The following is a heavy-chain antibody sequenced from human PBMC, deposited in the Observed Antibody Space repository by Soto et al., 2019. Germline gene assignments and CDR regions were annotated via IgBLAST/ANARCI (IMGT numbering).Heavy chain of an antibody. CDR1: GFTFSSFG. D-gene: IGHD3-16*01. CDR3: AFGNLSYYFDY. J-gene: IGHJ4*02. Sequence: PGGSLRLSCAASGFTFSSFGMHWVRQAPGKGLEWVAIIWYDGSDKYYADSVRGRFTISRDNSKNTLSLQMNSLRAEDTAVYHCAFGNLSYYFDYWGQGTPVTVSS. V-gene: IGHV3-33*01. CDR2: IWYDGSDK.